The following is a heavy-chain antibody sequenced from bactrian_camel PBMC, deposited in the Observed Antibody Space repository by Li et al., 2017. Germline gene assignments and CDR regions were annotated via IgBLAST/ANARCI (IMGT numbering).Heavy chain of an antibody. D-gene: IGHD4*01. V-gene: IGHV3S53*01. CDR2: IDNGGKL. CDR1: GYSYRTYS. Sequence: HVQLVESGGGSVQAGGSLRLSCTGSGYSYRTYSMAWFRQVPGKERGEEREAVAIIDNGGKLKYAESVKGRFTISQDSAKNTLYLQMNSLKPEDTATYYCAIDSRRADYSDYDVAQCDLDYWGKGTQVTVS. J-gene: IGHJ7*01.